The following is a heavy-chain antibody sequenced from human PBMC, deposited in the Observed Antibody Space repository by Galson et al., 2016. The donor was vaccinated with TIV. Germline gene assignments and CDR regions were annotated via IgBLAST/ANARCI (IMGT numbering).Heavy chain of an antibody. D-gene: IGHD6-13*01. Sequence: SLRLSCAASQFSVSNNYMTWVRQAPGRGLEWVSIIFSGGNTYYADSVKGRFTISRDNSKNTLYLQMNSLRPEDTAVYYCARDRRLAAADNYYYYYFGLDVWGQGTTVTVSS. CDR3: ARDRRLAAADNYYYYYFGLDV. CDR2: IFSGGNT. CDR1: QFSVSNNY. V-gene: IGHV3-66*02. J-gene: IGHJ6*02.